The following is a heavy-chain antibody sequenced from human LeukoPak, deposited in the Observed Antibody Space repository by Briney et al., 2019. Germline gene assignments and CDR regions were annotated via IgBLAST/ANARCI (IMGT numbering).Heavy chain of an antibody. Sequence: GGSLRLSCAVSELVLENYVMSWVRQAPGKGLEWVSGISGSGDKTYYADSVKGRFTISRDNAKKSLYLQMNSLRAEDTAIYYCAGPGYTYGYAYWGQGTLVTVSS. CDR3: AGPGYTYGYAY. V-gene: IGHV3-23*01. CDR2: ISGSGDKT. D-gene: IGHD5-18*01. J-gene: IGHJ4*02. CDR1: ELVLENYV.